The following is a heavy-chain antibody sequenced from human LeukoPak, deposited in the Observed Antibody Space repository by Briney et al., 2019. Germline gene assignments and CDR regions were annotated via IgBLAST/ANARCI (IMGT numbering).Heavy chain of an antibody. CDR3: ARGSGDSSGYYPHAFDT. J-gene: IGHJ3*02. CDR2: INPNSGGT. D-gene: IGHD3-22*01. CDR1: GYTFTGYY. Sequence: WPPVKVSCKASGYTFTGYYMHRVRQAPGQGLEWMGWINPNSGGTNYAQKFQGRVTMTRDTSISTAYMELSRLRSDDTAVYYCARGSGDSSGYYPHAFDTWGQGTMVTVSS. V-gene: IGHV1-2*02.